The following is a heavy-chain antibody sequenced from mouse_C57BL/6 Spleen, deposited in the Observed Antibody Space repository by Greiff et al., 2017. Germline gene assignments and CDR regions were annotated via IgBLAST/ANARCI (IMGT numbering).Heavy chain of an antibody. CDR1: GFNIKDDY. Sequence: EVQGVESGAELVRPGASVKLSCTASGFNIKDDYMHWVKQRPEQGLEWIGWIDPENGDTEYASKFQGKATITADTTSNTAYLQLSSLTSEDTAVYYWTTEMDYWGQGTSVTVSS. CDR3: TTEMDY. J-gene: IGHJ4*01. CDR2: IDPENGDT. V-gene: IGHV14-4*01.